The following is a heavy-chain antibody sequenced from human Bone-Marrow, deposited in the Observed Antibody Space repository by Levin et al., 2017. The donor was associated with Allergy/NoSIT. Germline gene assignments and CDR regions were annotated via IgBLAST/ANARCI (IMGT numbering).Heavy chain of an antibody. J-gene: IGHJ4*02. Sequence: PSETLSLTCTVSGASVGGSVDYWTWIRQPAGEGLEWIGHIYTTGTTTYSPSLDSRVTISVDTSKNQFFLNLRSVTAADTAVYFCAGFKTMFRGALQHFDYWGQGILVTVSS. CDR1: GASVGGSVDY. V-gene: IGHV4-61*09. CDR2: IYTTGTT. CDR3: AGFKTMFRGALQHFDY. D-gene: IGHD3-10*01.